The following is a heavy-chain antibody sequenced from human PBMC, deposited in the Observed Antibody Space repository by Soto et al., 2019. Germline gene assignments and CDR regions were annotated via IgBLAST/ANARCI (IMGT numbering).Heavy chain of an antibody. V-gene: IGHV3-30-3*01. CDR2: ISYDGSNK. Sequence: QVQLVESGGGVVQPGRSLRLSCAASGFTFSSYAMHWVRQAPGKGLVWVAVISYDGSNKYYADSVKGRFTISRDNSKNTLYLKMNSLRAEDTDVYYCARGVNLDYWGQGTLVTFSS. J-gene: IGHJ4*02. D-gene: IGHD3-22*01. CDR1: GFTFSSYA. CDR3: ARGVNLDY.